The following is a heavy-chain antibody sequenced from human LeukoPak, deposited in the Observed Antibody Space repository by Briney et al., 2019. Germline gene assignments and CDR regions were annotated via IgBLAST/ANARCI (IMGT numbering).Heavy chain of an antibody. D-gene: IGHD6-19*01. J-gene: IGHJ6*04. CDR3: AKGFSSGWYGTPDV. V-gene: IGHV3-43*02. Sequence: PGGSLRLSCAASGFTFDDYAMHWVRQAPGKGLEWASLISGDGGSTYYADSVKGRFTISRDNSKNSLYLQMNSLRTEDTALYYCAKGFSSGWYGTPDVWGKGTTVTVSS. CDR2: ISGDGGST. CDR1: GFTFDDYA.